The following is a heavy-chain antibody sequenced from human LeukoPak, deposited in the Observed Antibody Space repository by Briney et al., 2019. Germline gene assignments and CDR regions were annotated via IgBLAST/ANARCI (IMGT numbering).Heavy chain of an antibody. CDR2: IYTSGST. CDR1: GGSISSGSYY. D-gene: IGHD1-1*01. V-gene: IGHV4-61*02. J-gene: IGHJ6*03. CDR3: ARDCRNQDTNFDYYYYYMDV. Sequence: SETLSLTCTVSGGSISSGSYYWSWIRQPAGKGLEWIGRIYTSGSTNYNPSLKSRVTISVDTSKNQFSLKLSSVTAADTAVYYCARDCRNQDTNFDYYYYYMDVWGKGTTVTVSS.